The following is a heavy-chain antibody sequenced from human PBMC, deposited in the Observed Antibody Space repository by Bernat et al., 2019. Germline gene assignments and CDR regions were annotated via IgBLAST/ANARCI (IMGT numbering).Heavy chain of an antibody. CDR2: ISYDGSDE. J-gene: IGHJ6*03. V-gene: IGHV3-30*03. CDR1: KFTFSSYW. Sequence: VQLVESGGGLVQPGGSLRLSCVASKFTFSSYWMHWVRQAPGKGLEWVAVISYDGSDESYADSVKGRFTVSRDNSRNTLYLQMNSLRAEDTAVYYCTRGLGFHYYYMDVWGKGTTVTVSS. CDR3: TRGLGFHYYYMDV. D-gene: IGHD3-16*01.